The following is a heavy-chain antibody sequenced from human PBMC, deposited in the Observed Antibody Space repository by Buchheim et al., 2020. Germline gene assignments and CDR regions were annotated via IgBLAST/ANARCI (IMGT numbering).Heavy chain of an antibody. V-gene: IGHV3-23*01. Sequence: EVQLLESGGGLVQPGGSLRLSCAASGFTFSLFAMSWVRQAPGKGLEWLSTISVSTGNTYYADSVKGRFTISRDTSENTLYLQMNSLRAEDTALYYCAKDGGYSSAYAFDNRGQGAL. CDR2: ISVSTGNT. CDR1: GFTFSLFA. CDR3: AKDGGYSSAYAFDN. D-gene: IGHD5-18*01. J-gene: IGHJ4*02.